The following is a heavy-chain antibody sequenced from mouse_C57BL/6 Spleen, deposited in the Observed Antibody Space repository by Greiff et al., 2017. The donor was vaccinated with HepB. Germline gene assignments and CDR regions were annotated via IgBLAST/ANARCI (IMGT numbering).Heavy chain of an antibody. CDR3: ARRAIYYYGSSYAMDY. CDR2: INPNNGGT. J-gene: IGHJ4*01. V-gene: IGHV1-18*01. Sequence: EVQLQQSGPELVKPGASVKIPCKASGYTFTDYNMDWVKQSHGKSLEWIGDINPNNGGTIYNQKFKGKATLTVDKSSSTAYMELRSLTSEDTAVYYCARRAIYYYGSSYAMDYWGQGTSVTVSS. CDR1: GYTFTDYN. D-gene: IGHD1-1*01.